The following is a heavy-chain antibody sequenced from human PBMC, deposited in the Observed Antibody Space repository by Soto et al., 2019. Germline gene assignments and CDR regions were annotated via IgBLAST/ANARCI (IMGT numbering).Heavy chain of an antibody. CDR3: AREYDSSGYGYDAFDI. J-gene: IGHJ3*02. D-gene: IGHD3-22*01. CDR1: GFIFSTYA. CDR2: ISYEGRNR. Sequence: QVQLVESGGGVVQPGRSLRLSCAASGFIFSTYAMHWVRQAPGKGLEWVTFISYEGRNRYYADSVKDRFTISRDNSKNTLYLLMNSLRTEDTAVYYCAREYDSSGYGYDAFDIWGQGTMVTVSS. V-gene: IGHV3-30*04.